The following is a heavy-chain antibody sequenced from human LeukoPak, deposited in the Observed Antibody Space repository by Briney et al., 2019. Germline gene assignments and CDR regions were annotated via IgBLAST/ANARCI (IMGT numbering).Heavy chain of an antibody. CDR2: IYPADSDI. J-gene: IGHJ5*02. CDR3: ARQEYCSGGSCYTWFDP. CDR1: GYSFTTYW. Sequence: GESLQISCKGSGYSFTTYWIGWVRQMPGKGLEWMGIIYPADSDIRYSPSSQGQVTISADKSISTAYLQWSSLKASDTAMYYCARQEYCSGGSCYTWFDPWGQGTLVTVSS. D-gene: IGHD2-15*01. V-gene: IGHV5-51*01.